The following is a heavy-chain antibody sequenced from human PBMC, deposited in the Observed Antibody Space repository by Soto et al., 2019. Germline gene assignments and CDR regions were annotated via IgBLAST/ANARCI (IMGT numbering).Heavy chain of an antibody. J-gene: IGHJ4*02. V-gene: IGHV1-69*01. D-gene: IGHD3-10*01. CDR3: ASSRARASGTGVPVGM. Sequence: QVQLVQSGAEVKKPGSSVKVSCKASGGTFSSYAISWVRQAPGQGLEWMGGIIPTVGTPNYAQKFQGRVTITADESTSTAYMELSSLRSEDTAVYYCASSRARASGTGVPVGMWGQGTLVTVSS. CDR1: GGTFSSYA. CDR2: IIPTVGTP.